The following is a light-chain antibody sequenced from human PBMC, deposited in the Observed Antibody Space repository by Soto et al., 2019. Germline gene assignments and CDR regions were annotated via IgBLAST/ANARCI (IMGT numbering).Light chain of an antibody. CDR3: SSYTSTMTLV. V-gene: IGLV2-14*01. J-gene: IGLJ3*02. CDR1: NSDVGGYNY. CDR2: DVT. Sequence: QSALTQPASVSGSPGQSITISCTGTNSDVGGYNYVSWYQQQPGKAPKLMIYDVTNRPSGVSNRFSGSKSGNTASLTISGLQAEDEADYYCSSYTSTMTLVFGGGTKLTVL.